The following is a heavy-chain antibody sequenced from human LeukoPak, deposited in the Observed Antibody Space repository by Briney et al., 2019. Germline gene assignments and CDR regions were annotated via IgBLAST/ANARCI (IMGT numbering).Heavy chain of an antibody. CDR1: GGSISSSSYY. Sequence: SETLSLTCTVSGGSISSSSYYWGWIRQPPGKGLEWIGSIYYSGSTYYNPSLKSRVTISVDTSKNQFSLKLSSVTAADTAVYHCARGFRGSYYYYMDVWGKGTTVTVSS. CDR2: IYYSGST. V-gene: IGHV4-39*07. D-gene: IGHD3-16*01. J-gene: IGHJ6*03. CDR3: ARGFRGSYYYYMDV.